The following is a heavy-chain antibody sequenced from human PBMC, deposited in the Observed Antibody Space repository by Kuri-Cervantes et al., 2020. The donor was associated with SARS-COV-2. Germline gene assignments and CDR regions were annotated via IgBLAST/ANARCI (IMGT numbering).Heavy chain of an antibody. CDR2: ISSSGSTI. V-gene: IGHV3-11*04. CDR3: ASHDSLRYFDWLDY. D-gene: IGHD3-9*01. Sequence: GESLKISCAASGFTFSDYYMSWIRQAPGKGLEWVSYISSSGSTIYYADSVKGRFTISRDNAKNSLYLQMNSLRAEDTAVYYCASHDSLRYFDWLDYWGQGTLVTVSS. J-gene: IGHJ4*02. CDR1: GFTFSDYY.